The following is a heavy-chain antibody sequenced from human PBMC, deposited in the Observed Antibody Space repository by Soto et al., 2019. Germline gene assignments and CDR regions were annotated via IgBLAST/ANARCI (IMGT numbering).Heavy chain of an antibody. CDR3: ARVFRETTVTPMDV. J-gene: IGHJ6*02. CDR1: GFTFSSYA. CDR2: ISYDGSNK. Sequence: GGSLRLSCAASGFTFSSYAMHWVRQAPGKGLEWVAVISYDGSNKYYADSVKGRFTISRDNSKNTLYLQMNSLRAEDTAVYYCARVFRETTVTPMDVWGQGTTVTVSS. D-gene: IGHD4-4*01. V-gene: IGHV3-30-3*01.